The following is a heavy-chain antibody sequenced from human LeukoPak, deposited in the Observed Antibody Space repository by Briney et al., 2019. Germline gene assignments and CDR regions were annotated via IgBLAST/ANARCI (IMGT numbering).Heavy chain of an antibody. CDR2: IWYDGSNK. D-gene: IGHD6-19*01. V-gene: IGHV3-33*01. Sequence: GGSLRLSCAASGFTFSSYGMHWVRQAPGKGLEWVAVIWYDGSNKYYADSVKGRFTISRDNSKNTLYLQMNSLRAEDTAVYYCARERYSSGLDYWGQGTLVTVAS. CDR3: ARERYSSGLDY. CDR1: GFTFSSYG. J-gene: IGHJ4*02.